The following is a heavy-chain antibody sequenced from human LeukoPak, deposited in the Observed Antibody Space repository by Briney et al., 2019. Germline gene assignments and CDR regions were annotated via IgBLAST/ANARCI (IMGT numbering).Heavy chain of an antibody. V-gene: IGHV3-30-3*01. CDR2: IANDGSHT. CDR3: ARERQDTIIHSGAFDI. D-gene: IGHD3-10*01. CDR1: GFTFSNYF. J-gene: IGHJ3*02. Sequence: GGSLRLSCAASGFTFSNYFMHWVRPVPGKGLEWVADIANDGSHTFYVESVKGRFTISRDNSKNTLYLQMNSLRVEDTAVYFCARERQDTIIHSGAFDIWGQGTMVTVSS.